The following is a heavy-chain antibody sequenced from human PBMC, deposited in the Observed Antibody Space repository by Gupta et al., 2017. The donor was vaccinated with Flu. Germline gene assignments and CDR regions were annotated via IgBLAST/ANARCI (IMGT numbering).Heavy chain of an antibody. D-gene: IGHD6-6*01. J-gene: IGHJ4*02. Sequence: QVQLQESGPGLVKPSGTLSLTCAVSGDSINSNYWWSWVRQPPGKGLEWIGEIFHSGTTNYNPSRESRVTISVDKSKNQFSLNLTSVTAADTAVYYCARSSLPDSWGRGTLVTVSS. CDR2: IFHSGTT. CDR3: ARSSLPDS. CDR1: GDSINSNYW. V-gene: IGHV4-4*02.